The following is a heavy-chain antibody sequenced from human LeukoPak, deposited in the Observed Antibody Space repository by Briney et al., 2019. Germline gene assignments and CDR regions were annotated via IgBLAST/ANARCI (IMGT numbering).Heavy chain of an antibody. J-gene: IGHJ4*02. CDR1: GFTFSSYE. CDR2: INQDGSEK. Sequence: PGGSLRLSCAASGFTFSSYEMNWVRQAPGKGLEWVANINQDGSEKYYGESVRGRFTISRDNAKNSLYLQMNSLRAEDTAVFYCAKDGDSGDFDYWGQGTLVTVSS. D-gene: IGHD3-10*01. CDR3: AKDGDSGDFDY. V-gene: IGHV3-7*01.